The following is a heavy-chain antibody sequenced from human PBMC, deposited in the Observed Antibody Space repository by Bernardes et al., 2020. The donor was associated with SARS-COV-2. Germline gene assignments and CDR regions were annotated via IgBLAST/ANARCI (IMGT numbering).Heavy chain of an antibody. Sequence: GGSLRLSCAATGFTFSSYWMSWVRQAPGKGLEWVANIKQDGSEKYYVDSVKGRFTISRDNAKNSLYLQMNSLRAEDTAVYYCARHALYDFWSGYFYYYGMDVWGQGTTVTVSS. V-gene: IGHV3-7*04. D-gene: IGHD3-3*01. CDR2: IKQDGSEK. CDR3: ARHALYDFWSGYFYYYGMDV. J-gene: IGHJ6*02. CDR1: GFTFSSYW.